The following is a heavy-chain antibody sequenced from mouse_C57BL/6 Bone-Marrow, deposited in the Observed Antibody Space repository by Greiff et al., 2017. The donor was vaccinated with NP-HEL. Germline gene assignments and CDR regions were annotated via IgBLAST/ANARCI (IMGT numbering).Heavy chain of an antibody. V-gene: IGHV6-6*01. J-gene: IGHJ4*01. CDR2: IRNKANNHAT. Sequence: DVKLVESGGGLVQPGGSMKLSCAASGFTFSDAWMDWVRQSPEKGLEWVAEIRNKANNHATYYAESVKGRFTISRDDSKSSVYLQMNSLRAEDTGIYYCTRYYDYPYYYAMDYWGQGTSVTVSS. D-gene: IGHD2-4*01. CDR3: TRYYDYPYYYAMDY. CDR1: GFTFSDAW.